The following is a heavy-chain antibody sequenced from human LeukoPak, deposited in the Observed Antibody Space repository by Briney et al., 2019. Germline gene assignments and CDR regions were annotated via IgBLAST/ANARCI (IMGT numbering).Heavy chain of an antibody. V-gene: IGHV5-51*01. J-gene: IGHJ5*02. CDR3: ARRVVVAATQSWFDP. D-gene: IGHD2-15*01. CDR1: GYSFTSYW. Sequence: GESLKISCKGSGYSFTSYWIGWVRQMPGKGLEWMGIIYPGDSDTRYSPSFQGQVTISADKSISTAYLQWSSLKASDTAMYYCARRVVVAATQSWFDPWGQGTLVTVSS. CDR2: IYPGDSDT.